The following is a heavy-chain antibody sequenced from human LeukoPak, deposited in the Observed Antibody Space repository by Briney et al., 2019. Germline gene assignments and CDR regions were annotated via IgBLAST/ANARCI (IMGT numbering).Heavy chain of an antibody. V-gene: IGHV3-30*18. J-gene: IGHJ4*02. Sequence: GGPLRLSCAASGFIFSSYGMHWVRQAPGKGLEWVAVISYDGSNKYYADSVKGRFTISRDNSKNTLYLQMNSLRAEDTAVYYCAKGTNDYWGQGTLVTVSS. D-gene: IGHD2-2*01. CDR1: GFIFSSYG. CDR2: ISYDGSNK. CDR3: AKGTNDY.